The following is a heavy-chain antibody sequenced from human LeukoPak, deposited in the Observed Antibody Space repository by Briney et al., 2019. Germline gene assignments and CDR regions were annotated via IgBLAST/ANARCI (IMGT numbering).Heavy chain of an antibody. D-gene: IGHD3-9*01. CDR3: ARGDTYYDILS. J-gene: IGHJ5*02. CDR1: GFTFSSYA. Sequence: GGSLRLSCAASGFTFSSYAMHWVRQAPGKGLEYVSAIRSNGGSTCYANSVKGRFSISRDNSKNMLYLQMGSLRAEDMAVYCARGDTYYDILSWGQGTLVTVSS. V-gene: IGHV3-64*01. CDR2: IRSNGGST.